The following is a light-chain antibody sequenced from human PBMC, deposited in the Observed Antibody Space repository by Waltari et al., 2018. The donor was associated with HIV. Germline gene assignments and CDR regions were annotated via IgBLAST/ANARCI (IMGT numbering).Light chain of an antibody. CDR3: QSYDSSLSGSTVI. Sequence: QSVLTQPPSVSGAPGQRVTISCTGSSSNIGAGYDVHWYQTLPGTAPKLLIYINNNRPSGVPDRFSGSKSGTSASLAITGLQAEDEADYYCQSYDSSLSGSTVIFGGGTKLTVL. V-gene: IGLV1-40*01. J-gene: IGLJ2*01. CDR2: INN. CDR1: SSNIGAGYD.